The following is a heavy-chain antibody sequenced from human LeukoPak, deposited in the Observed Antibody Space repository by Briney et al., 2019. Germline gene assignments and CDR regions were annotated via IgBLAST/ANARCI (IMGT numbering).Heavy chain of an antibody. CDR1: GGSISSYY. Sequence: PSETLSLTCTVSGGSISSYYWSWIRKPPGKGLEWIGYIYHSGSTNYNPSLKRRVTISVDTSKNEFSLKLTSVTAADTAVYYCAREANYYGSGSYFEGTFDYWGRGSLVTVSS. D-gene: IGHD3-10*01. V-gene: IGHV4-59*01. J-gene: IGHJ4*02. CDR3: AREANYYGSGSYFEGTFDY. CDR2: IYHSGST.